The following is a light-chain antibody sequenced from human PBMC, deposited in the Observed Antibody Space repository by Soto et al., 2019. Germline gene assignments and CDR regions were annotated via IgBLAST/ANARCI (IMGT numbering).Light chain of an antibody. CDR1: QSVSSSY. J-gene: IGKJ3*01. CDR3: QQYGSSRGT. V-gene: IGKV3-20*01. CDR2: GAS. Sequence: EIVFTQSPGTLSFSPGERATLSCRASQSVSSSYLAWYQQKPGQAPRLLIYGASSRATGIPDRFSGSGSGTDFTLTISRLEPEDFAVYYCQQYGSSRGTFGPGTKVDIK.